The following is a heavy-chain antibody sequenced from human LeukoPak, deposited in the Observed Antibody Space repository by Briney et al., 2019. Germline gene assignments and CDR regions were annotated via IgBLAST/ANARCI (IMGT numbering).Heavy chain of an antibody. Sequence: ASVKVSCKASGYTFTGYYMHWVRQAPGQGLEWMGWINPNSGGTNYAQKFQGRVTMTRDTSISAAYMELSRLRSDDTAVYYCARGAMIVVGPRYYFDYWGQGTLVTVSS. J-gene: IGHJ4*02. CDR1: GYTFTGYY. CDR2: INPNSGGT. V-gene: IGHV1-2*02. D-gene: IGHD3-22*01. CDR3: ARGAMIVVGPRYYFDY.